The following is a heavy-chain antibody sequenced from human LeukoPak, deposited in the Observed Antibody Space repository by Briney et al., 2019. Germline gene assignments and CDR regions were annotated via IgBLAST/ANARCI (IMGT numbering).Heavy chain of an antibody. D-gene: IGHD1-26*01. V-gene: IGHV1-2*02. J-gene: IGHJ4*02. CDR2: INPNSGGT. CDR3: ARKRYSGSYVDY. Sequence: ASVKVSCKASGYTFTSYGISWVRQAPGQGLEWMGWINPNSGGTNYAQKFQGRVTMTRDTSISTAYMELSRLRSDDTAVYYCARKRYSGSYVDYWGQGTLVTVSS. CDR1: GYTFTSYG.